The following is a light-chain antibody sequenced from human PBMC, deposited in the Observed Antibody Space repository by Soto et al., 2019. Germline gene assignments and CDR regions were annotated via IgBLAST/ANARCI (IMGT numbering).Light chain of an antibody. Sequence: DIQMTQSPSTLSASVGDRVTITCRASQSISSWLAWYQQKPGKAPKLLIYKASSLESGVPSRFSGSGSGTEVTLPISSLQPDDFATYYCQHYNSYPWTFGQGTKVEIK. V-gene: IGKV1-5*03. CDR3: QHYNSYPWT. J-gene: IGKJ1*01. CDR1: QSISSW. CDR2: KAS.